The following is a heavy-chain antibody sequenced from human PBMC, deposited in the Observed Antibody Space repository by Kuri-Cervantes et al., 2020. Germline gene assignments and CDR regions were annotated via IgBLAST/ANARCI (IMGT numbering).Heavy chain of an antibody. CDR3: ARHHSSGYSSDDAFDI. Sequence: SETLSLTCTVSGDSITTNRSCWGWIRQPPGKGLEWIGSIYYSGSTYYNPSLKSRVTISVDTSKNQFSLKLSSVTAADTAVYYCARHHSSGYSSDDAFDIWGQGTMVTVSS. CDR2: IYYSGST. V-gene: IGHV4-39*01. J-gene: IGHJ3*02. CDR1: GDSITTNRSC. D-gene: IGHD3-22*01.